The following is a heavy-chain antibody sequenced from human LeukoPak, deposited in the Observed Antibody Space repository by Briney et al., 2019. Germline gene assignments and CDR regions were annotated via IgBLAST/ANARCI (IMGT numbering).Heavy chain of an antibody. CDR2: IYYSGST. J-gene: IGHJ3*02. D-gene: IGHD3-22*01. Sequence: SETLSLTCTVSGGSISSSSYYWGWIRQPPGKGLEWIGSIYYSGSTYYNPSLKSRVTISVDTSKNQFSLKLSSVTAADTAVYYCARVPPGRVINAFDIWGQGTMVTVSS. CDR1: GGSISSSSYY. CDR3: ARVPPGRVINAFDI. V-gene: IGHV4-39*01.